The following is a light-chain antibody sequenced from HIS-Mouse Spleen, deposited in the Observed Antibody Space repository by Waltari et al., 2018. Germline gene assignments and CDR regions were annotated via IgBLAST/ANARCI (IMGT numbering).Light chain of an antibody. V-gene: IGLV3-10*01. CDR1: ALPKKY. J-gene: IGLJ2*01. CDR3: YSTDSSGNHRV. Sequence: SYELTQPPSVSVSPGQTARITCSGDALPKKYAYWYQQKSGQAPVPVIYEDSKRPSGIHGRCSGSSSGTMATLTISGAQVEDEADYYCYSTDSSGNHRVFGGGTKLTVL. CDR2: EDS.